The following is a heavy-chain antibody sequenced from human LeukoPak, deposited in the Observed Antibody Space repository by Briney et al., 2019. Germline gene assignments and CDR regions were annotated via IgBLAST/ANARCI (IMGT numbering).Heavy chain of an antibody. CDR1: GFTFSSYA. D-gene: IGHD2-21*01. V-gene: IGHV3-23*01. CDR2: ISGRGGST. J-gene: IGHJ4*02. Sequence: GGSLRLSCAASGFTFSSYAISWVRQAAGEGLEWVSAISGRGGSTYYADSVKGRFTISRDSFKNTLFLQMNRLRPEDAAVYYCAKAPVTTCRGAYCYPFDYWGQGPLVTVSS. CDR3: AKAPVTTCRGAYCYPFDY.